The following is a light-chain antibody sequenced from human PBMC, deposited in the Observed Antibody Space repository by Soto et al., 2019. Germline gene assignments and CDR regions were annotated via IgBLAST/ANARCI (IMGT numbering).Light chain of an antibody. J-gene: IGKJ1*01. CDR3: QQYDSLPPIT. V-gene: IGKV3-11*01. Sequence: IVFTQSPATLSLSPGERATLSCRASQSVSSYLAWYQQKPGQAPRLLIYDASNRATGIPARFSGSGSGTDFTLTISGLEPEDFAVYYCQQYDSLPPITFGQGTKVDIK. CDR2: DAS. CDR1: QSVSSY.